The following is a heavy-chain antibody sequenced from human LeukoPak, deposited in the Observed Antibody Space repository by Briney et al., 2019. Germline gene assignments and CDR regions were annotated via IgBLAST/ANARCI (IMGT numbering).Heavy chain of an antibody. CDR3: ARSVGSERDFDY. J-gene: IGHJ4*02. D-gene: IGHD1-26*01. Sequence: ASETLSLTCTVSGGSVSSRSHYWGWIRQSPGKGLEWIGHIYYTASTNQDPSLESRVTISVDTSKNQFSLELSSVTAADTAVYYCARSVGSERDFDYWGQGTLVTVSS. CDR1: GGSVSSRSHY. CDR2: IYYTAST. V-gene: IGHV4-61*01.